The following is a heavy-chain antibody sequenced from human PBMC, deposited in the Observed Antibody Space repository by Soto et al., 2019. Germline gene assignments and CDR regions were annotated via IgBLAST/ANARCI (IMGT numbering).Heavy chain of an antibody. Sequence: SVKVSCKTSGGTLNNYAINWVAQAPGQGLEWMGGILPVSAPPDYAQKFQGRVSITADHSTSTVYMELSRLKSDDTAVYFCATDSNYDVSNSFWGQGTLVTVSS. CDR3: ATDSNYDVSNSF. J-gene: IGHJ4*02. CDR1: GGTLNNYA. V-gene: IGHV1-69*13. CDR2: ILPVSAPP. D-gene: IGHD3-3*01.